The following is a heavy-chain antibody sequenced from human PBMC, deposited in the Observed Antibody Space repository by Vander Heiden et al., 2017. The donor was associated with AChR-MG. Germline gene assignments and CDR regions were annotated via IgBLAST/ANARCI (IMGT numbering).Heavy chain of an antibody. CDR2: INHSGST. Sequence: QVQLQQWGAGLLKPSETLSLTCAVYGGSFSGYYWSWIRQPPGKGLEWIGEINHSGSTNYNPSLKSRVTISVDTSKNQFSLKLSSVTAADTAVYYCARGPLYCSSTSCYYYYYYGMDVWGQGTTVTVSS. V-gene: IGHV4-34*01. J-gene: IGHJ6*02. CDR1: GGSFSGYY. CDR3: ARGPLYCSSTSCYYYYYYGMDV. D-gene: IGHD2-2*01.